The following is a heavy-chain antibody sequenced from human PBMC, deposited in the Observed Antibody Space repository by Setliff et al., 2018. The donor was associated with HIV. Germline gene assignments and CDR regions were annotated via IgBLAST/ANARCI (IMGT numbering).Heavy chain of an antibody. J-gene: IGHJ2*01. Sequence: TSETLSLTCTVSGGSISSGSYYWSWIRQPPGKGLEWIGYVYYTGSTNYNPSLKGRFTTSRDNAKNSLSLQMNSLRAEDTAFYYCARLYSSSWARGTYWYFDLWGRGTLVTVSS. V-gene: IGHV4-61*03. D-gene: IGHD6-13*01. CDR3: ARLYSSSWARGTYWYFDL. CDR2: VYYTGST. CDR1: GGSISSGSYY.